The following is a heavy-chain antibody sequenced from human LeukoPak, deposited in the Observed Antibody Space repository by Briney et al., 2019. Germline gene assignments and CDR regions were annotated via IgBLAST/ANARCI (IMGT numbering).Heavy chain of an antibody. CDR3: ARDYSSDSSASYWYFDL. CDR1: GGSIRSSNW. V-gene: IGHV4-4*02. Sequence: SETLSLTCAVSGGSIRSSNWLSWVRQSPGKGLDWTGEIYHRGSTNYNPSLTSRVTISVDKSENQLSLKLTSVTAADTAVYYCARDYSSDSSASYWYFDLWGRGTLVTVSS. CDR2: IYHRGST. D-gene: IGHD3-22*01. J-gene: IGHJ2*01.